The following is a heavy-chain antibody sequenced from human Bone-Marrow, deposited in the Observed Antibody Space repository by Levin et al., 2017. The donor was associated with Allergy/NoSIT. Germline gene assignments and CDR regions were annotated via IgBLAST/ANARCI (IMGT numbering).Heavy chain of an antibody. CDR2: ISYSGRT. CDR1: GYSISSGDYY. Sequence: SETLSLTCSVSGYSISSGDYYWSWIRQPPGKGLECIGYISYSGRTYYNPSLMSRVTISVDTSKNQFSLKLSSVTAADTAVYYCARDEKDYDLLTGYEYNWFDPWGQGTLVTVSS. D-gene: IGHD3-9*01. V-gene: IGHV4-30-4*01. CDR3: ARDEKDYDLLTGYEYNWFDP. J-gene: IGHJ5*02.